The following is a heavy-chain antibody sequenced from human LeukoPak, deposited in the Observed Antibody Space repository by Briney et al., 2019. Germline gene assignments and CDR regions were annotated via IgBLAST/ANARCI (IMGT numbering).Heavy chain of an antibody. V-gene: IGHV1-18*01. CDR3: ARDIKRSRARWENLGFDP. Sequence: ASVKVSCKASGYTFTSYGISWVRQAPGQGLEWMGWISVYNGNTNYAQKLQGRVTMTTDTSTSTAYMELRSLRSDDTAVYYCARDIKRSRARWENLGFDPWGQETLVTVSS. D-gene: IGHD1-14*01. CDR2: ISVYNGNT. CDR1: GYTFTSYG. J-gene: IGHJ5*02.